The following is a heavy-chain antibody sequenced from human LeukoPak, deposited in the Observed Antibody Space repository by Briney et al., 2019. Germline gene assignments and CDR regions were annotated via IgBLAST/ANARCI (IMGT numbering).Heavy chain of an antibody. V-gene: IGHV3-74*01. D-gene: IGHD3-3*01. CDR3: ARVRQGKMDFWSGHYYYFDY. CDR2: INSDGKKS. Sequence: GGSLRLSCAASGFTFSTYGMHWVRQAPGKGLVWVSGINSDGKKSNYVDSVKGRFTISRDNAANTLYLHMNRLRAGDTAVYYCARVRQGKMDFWSGHYYYFDYWGQGTLVTVSS. CDR1: GFTFSTYG. J-gene: IGHJ4*02.